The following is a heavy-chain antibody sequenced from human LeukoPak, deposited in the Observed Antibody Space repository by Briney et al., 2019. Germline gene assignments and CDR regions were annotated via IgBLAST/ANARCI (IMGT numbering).Heavy chain of an antibody. J-gene: IGHJ4*02. CDR3: ARGTPYCGGDCYSADY. CDR2: ISAYNGNT. V-gene: IGHV1-18*04. Sequence: PRASVKVSCKASGYTFTGYYMHWVRQAPGQGLEWMGWISAYNGNTNYAQKLQGRVTMTTDTSTSTAYMELRSLRSDDTAVYYCARGTPYCGGDCYSADYWGQGTLVTVSS. CDR1: GYTFTGYY. D-gene: IGHD2-21*02.